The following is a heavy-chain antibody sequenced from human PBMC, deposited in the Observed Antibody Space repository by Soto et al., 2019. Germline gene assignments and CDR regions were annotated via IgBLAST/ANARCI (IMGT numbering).Heavy chain of an antibody. J-gene: IGHJ4*02. CDR3: ARSRYSGYDSLDY. CDR1: GGSISSYY. D-gene: IGHD5-12*01. CDR2: IYYSGST. V-gene: IGHV4-59*08. Sequence: QVQLQESGPGLVKPSETLSLTCTVSGGSISSYYWSWIRQPPGKGLGWIGYIYYSGSTNYNPSLKSRVTISVDTSKNQFSLKLSSVTAADTAVYYCARSRYSGYDSLDYWGQGTLVTVSS.